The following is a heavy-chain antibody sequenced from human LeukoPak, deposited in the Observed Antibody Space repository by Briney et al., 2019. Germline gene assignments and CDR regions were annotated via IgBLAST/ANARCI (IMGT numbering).Heavy chain of an antibody. CDR2: INPNSGGT. D-gene: IGHD3-9*01. Sequence: RASVKVSCKASGYTFTGYYMHWVRQAPGQGLEWMGWINPNSGGTNYAQKFQGRVTMTRDTSISTAYMELSRLRSDDTAVYYCARVIYDILTGYNVAFDIWGQGTMVTVSS. V-gene: IGHV1-2*02. J-gene: IGHJ3*02. CDR3: ARVIYDILTGYNVAFDI. CDR1: GYTFTGYY.